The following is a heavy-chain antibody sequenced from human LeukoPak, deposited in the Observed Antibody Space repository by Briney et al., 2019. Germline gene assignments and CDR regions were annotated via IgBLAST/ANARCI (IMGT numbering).Heavy chain of an antibody. CDR1: GGSISSGIYS. D-gene: IGHD4-11*01. V-gene: IGHV4-30-2*01. J-gene: IGHJ4*02. CDR3: ATLMTTGDKFDS. CDR2: IQHSST. Sequence: SETLSLTCTVSGGSISSGIYSWSWIRQPPGKGLEWIGYIQHSSTSYNPSLKSRVTISVDRSKNQFSLKVSPVTAADTAVYYCATLMTTGDKFDSWGQGTLVTVSS.